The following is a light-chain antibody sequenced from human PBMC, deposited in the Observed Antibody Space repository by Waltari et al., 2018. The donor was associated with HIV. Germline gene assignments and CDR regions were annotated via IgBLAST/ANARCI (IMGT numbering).Light chain of an antibody. CDR2: DAS. Sequence: EVVLTQAPSTLSVSLGEGASLSCRASQNITNKLGWYQQKADQAPRLLIYDASRRATAIPDRFSGSGSGTEFNLTISRLVFEDVAVYVCQQYKYWPETFGQGTKVEIK. J-gene: IGKJ1*01. CDR1: QNITNK. V-gene: IGKV3D-15*01. CDR3: QQYKYWPET.